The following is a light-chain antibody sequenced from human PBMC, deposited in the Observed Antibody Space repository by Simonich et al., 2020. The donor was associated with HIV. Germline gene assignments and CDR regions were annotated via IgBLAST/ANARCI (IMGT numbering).Light chain of an antibody. J-gene: IGKJ2*01. CDR3: QQYGSSPQT. Sequence: IVLTQSPGTLSLSPGERATLSCRASQSVNSSYLAWYQQKPGLAPRLLIYDASSRATGIPDRFSGSGSGTDFTLTISRLEPEDFAVYYCQQYGSSPQTFGQGTKLEIK. CDR1: QSVNSSY. V-gene: IGKV3D-20*01. CDR2: DAS.